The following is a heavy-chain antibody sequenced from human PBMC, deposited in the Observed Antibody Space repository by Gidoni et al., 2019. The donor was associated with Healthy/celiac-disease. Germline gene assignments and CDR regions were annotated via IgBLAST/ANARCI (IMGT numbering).Heavy chain of an antibody. CDR1: GFTFSSYS. CDR3: ARERPRAAAGNYFDY. J-gene: IGHJ4*02. D-gene: IGHD6-13*01. V-gene: IGHV3-48*02. CDR2: ISSSSSTI. Sequence: EVQLVESGGGLVQPGGSLRLSCAASGFTFSSYSMNGVRQAPGKGLEWVSYISSSSSTIYYADSVKGRFTISRDNAKNSLYLQMNSLRDEDTAVYYCARERPRAAAGNYFDYWGQGTLVTVSS.